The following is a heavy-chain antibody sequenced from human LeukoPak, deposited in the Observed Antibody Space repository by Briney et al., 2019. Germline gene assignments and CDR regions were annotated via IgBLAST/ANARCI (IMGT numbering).Heavy chain of an antibody. Sequence: GRSLRLSCAASGFTFSNYAMHWVRQAPGKGLEWVAVISYDGSNKYYADPVKGRFTISRDNSKSTLYLQMNSLKTEDTAVYYCARDFRIAVALEYWGQGTLVTVSS. CDR3: ARDFRIAVALEY. CDR1: GFTFSNYA. V-gene: IGHV3-30-3*01. D-gene: IGHD6-19*01. J-gene: IGHJ4*02. CDR2: ISYDGSNK.